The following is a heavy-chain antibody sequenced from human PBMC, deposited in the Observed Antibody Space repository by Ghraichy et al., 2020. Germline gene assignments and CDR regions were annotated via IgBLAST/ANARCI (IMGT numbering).Heavy chain of an antibody. CDR1: GDSISGYY. Sequence: SETLSLTCTVSGDSISGYYWSWIRQPPGKGLEWIGYIYDSGSTNYNPSLKSRVTISVDTAKNQFSLRLSSVTAADTAVYYCARHGTVPTKNGLDYWGQGTLVTVSS. D-gene: IGHD5-12*01. J-gene: IGHJ4*02. V-gene: IGHV4-59*08. CDR3: ARHGTVPTKNGLDY. CDR2: IYDSGST.